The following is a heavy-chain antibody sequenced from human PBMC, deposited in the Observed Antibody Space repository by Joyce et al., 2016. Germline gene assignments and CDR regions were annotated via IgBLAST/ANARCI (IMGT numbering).Heavy chain of an antibody. CDR2: INPSGGST. CDR1: GYTFTNYY. CDR3: ARDTAMATGYYYYGMGV. Sequence: QVQLVQSGAEVKKPGASVKVSCKASGYTFTNYYMHWVRQAPGQGLGWMGIINPSGGSTNSAQKFQGRVTMTRDTSTSTVYMELSSLRSEDTAVYYCARDTAMATGYYYYGMGVWGQGTTVTVSS. D-gene: IGHD5-18*01. J-gene: IGHJ6*02. V-gene: IGHV1-46*01.